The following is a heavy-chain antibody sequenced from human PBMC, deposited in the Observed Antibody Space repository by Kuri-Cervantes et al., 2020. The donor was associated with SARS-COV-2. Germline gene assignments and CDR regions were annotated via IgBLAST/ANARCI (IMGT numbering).Heavy chain of an antibody. Sequence: ASVKVSCKASGYTFTGYYMHWVRQAPGQGLEWMGWINPNSGGTNYAQKFQGRATMTRETSISTAYMELSRLRSDDTAVYYCARDLAWGGYYMDVWGKGTTVTVSS. CDR2: INPNSGGT. CDR3: ARDLAWGGYYMDV. CDR1: GYTFTGYY. D-gene: IGHD7-27*01. V-gene: IGHV1-2*02. J-gene: IGHJ6*03.